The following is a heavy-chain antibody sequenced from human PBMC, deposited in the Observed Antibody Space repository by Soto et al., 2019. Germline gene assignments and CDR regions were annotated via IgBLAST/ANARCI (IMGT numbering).Heavy chain of an antibody. CDR3: ARVLLYSASGRGWFDP. CDR1: GFTFSSFW. V-gene: IGHV3-7*03. D-gene: IGHD2-8*02. Sequence: GGSLRLSCAASGFTFSSFWMSWVRQAPVKVLEWVANIKQDGSQKYYVDSVKGRFTISRDNAKNSLYLQMNSLRAEDTAVYYCARVLLYSASGRGWFDPWGQGTLVTVSS. J-gene: IGHJ5*02. CDR2: IKQDGSQK.